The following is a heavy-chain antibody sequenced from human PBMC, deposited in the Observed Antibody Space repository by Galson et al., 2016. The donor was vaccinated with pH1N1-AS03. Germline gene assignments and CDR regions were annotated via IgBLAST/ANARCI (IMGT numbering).Heavy chain of an antibody. Sequence: SLRLSCAASGFPFKNAWLTWVRQSPGKGLEWVGRIKSKTDGGTTDYADSVKGRFTISRDNVKSSLYLHLNSLRADDTAIYYCARGDSSGYSYMRRLVRWGQGTLVTVSS. D-gene: IGHD3-22*01. CDR2: IKSKTDGGTT. CDR1: GFPFKNAW. CDR3: ARGDSSGYSYMRRLVR. V-gene: IGHV3-15*01. J-gene: IGHJ4*02.